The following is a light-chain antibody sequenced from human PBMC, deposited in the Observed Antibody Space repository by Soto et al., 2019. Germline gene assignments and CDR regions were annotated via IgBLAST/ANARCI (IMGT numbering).Light chain of an antibody. V-gene: IGKV3-15*01. J-gene: IGKJ1*01. CDR2: GAS. CDR3: QQYNNWPPDRT. CDR1: QSVGSN. Sequence: EIVMTQSPATLSVSRGERATLSCRASQSVGSNLAWYPQKPGQAPRLLIYGASTRATGITARFSGRGSGTEFTPTISSLQSEDFAIYFCQQYNNWPPDRTFGQGTKVEIK.